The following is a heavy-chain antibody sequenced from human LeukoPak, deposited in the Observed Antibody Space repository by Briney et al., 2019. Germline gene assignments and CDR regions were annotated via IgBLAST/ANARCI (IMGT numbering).Heavy chain of an antibody. CDR1: GFTFSNSA. J-gene: IGHJ4*02. V-gene: IGHV3-23*01. Sequence: SGGSLRLSCAASGFTFSNSAMTWVRQAPGEGLEWVSAISAGGSDTIYTDSVKDRFTISRDNSKNTLYLQMNSLRAEDTAVYYCAKGGNSAPLDYWGQGTLVTVSS. D-gene: IGHD1-7*01. CDR3: AKGGNSAPLDY. CDR2: ISAGGSDT.